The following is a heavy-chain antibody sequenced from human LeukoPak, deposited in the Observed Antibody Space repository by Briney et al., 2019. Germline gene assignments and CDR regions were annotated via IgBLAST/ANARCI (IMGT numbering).Heavy chain of an antibody. D-gene: IGHD6-6*01. V-gene: IGHV3-9*03. CDR1: GFTFDDYA. CDR2: ISWNSGSI. CDR3: AKAYSRSSNWYFDL. Sequence: PGRSLRLSCAASGFTFDDYAMHWVRQAPGKGLEWVSGISWNSGSIGYADSVKGRFTISRDNAKNSLYLQMNSLRAEDMALYYCAKAYSRSSNWYFDLWGRGTLVTVSS. J-gene: IGHJ2*01.